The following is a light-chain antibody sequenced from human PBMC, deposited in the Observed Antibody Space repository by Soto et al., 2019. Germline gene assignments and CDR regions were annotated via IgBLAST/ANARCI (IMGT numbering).Light chain of an antibody. V-gene: IGLV2-23*01. J-gene: IGLJ1*01. CDR1: SSDVGSYNL. CDR2: EGS. CDR3: FSYAGGSTYV. Sequence: QSALTQPASVSGSPGQSITISCTGTSSDVGSYNLVSWYQQHPGKAPKLMIYEGSKRPSGVSNRFFGSQSGNTASLTISGLQAEDEADYYCFSYAGGSTYVFGTGTKVTV.